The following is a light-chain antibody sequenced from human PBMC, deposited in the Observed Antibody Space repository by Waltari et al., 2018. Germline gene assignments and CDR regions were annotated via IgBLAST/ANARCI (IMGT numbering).Light chain of an antibody. V-gene: IGLV1-47*01. CDR2: RNH. CDR3: AAWDDSLSGVV. J-gene: IGLJ2*01. Sequence: QSVLTQPPSASGTPGQGVTISCSGSSSNLGSIYESWYQPLPETAPILLILRNHQRPSGLPDRFPGSKPGPPASLAISGLRAEDEADYYCAAWDDSLSGVVFGGGTKLTVL. CDR1: SSNLGSIY.